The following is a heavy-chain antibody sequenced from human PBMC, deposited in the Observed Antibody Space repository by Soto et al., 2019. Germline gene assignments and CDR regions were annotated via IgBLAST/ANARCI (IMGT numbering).Heavy chain of an antibody. CDR1: GYTFTSYG. J-gene: IGHJ4*02. Sequence: GASVKVSCKASGYTFTSYGISWVRQAPGQGLEWMGWISAYNGNTNYAQKLQGRVTMTTDTSTSTAYMELRSLRSDDTAVYYCARETPIIAAAGTGVFEYWGQGTLVTVYS. CDR3: ARETPIIAAAGTGVFEY. CDR2: ISAYNGNT. D-gene: IGHD6-13*01. V-gene: IGHV1-18*04.